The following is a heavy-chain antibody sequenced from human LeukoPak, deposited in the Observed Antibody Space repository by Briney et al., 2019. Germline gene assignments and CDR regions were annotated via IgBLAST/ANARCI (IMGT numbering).Heavy chain of an antibody. Sequence: GGSLRLSCAASGFTFSTYWMSWVRQAPGKGLEWVANIKQDGSEIYYVDSVRGRFTTSRDNAKNSMYLQMNSLRAEDTAVYYCAKDLSTDNYDSSGYSLWGQGTLVTVSS. CDR2: IKQDGSEI. CDR3: AKDLSTDNYDSSGYSL. CDR1: GFTFSTYW. V-gene: IGHV3-7*03. J-gene: IGHJ4*02. D-gene: IGHD3-22*01.